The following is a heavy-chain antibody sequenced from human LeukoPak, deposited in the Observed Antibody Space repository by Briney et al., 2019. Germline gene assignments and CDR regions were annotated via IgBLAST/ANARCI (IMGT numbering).Heavy chain of an antibody. Sequence: ASVKVSCKASGYTFTSYGISWVRQAPGQGLEWMGWISAYNGNTNYAQKLQGRVTMTTDISTSTAYMELRSLRSDDTAVYYCARDRYYDSSGYYSLDSDFDYWGQGTLVTVSS. D-gene: IGHD3-22*01. V-gene: IGHV1-18*01. CDR1: GYTFTSYG. J-gene: IGHJ4*02. CDR3: ARDRYYDSSGYYSLDSDFDY. CDR2: ISAYNGNT.